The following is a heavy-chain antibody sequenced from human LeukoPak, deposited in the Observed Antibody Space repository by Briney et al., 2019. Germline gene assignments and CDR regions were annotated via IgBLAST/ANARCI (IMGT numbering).Heavy chain of an antibody. CDR2: ISGSGGRT. D-gene: IGHD2-2*01. V-gene: IGHV3-23*01. CDR3: ASNRYEYQLARRGYYHYYMDV. J-gene: IGHJ6*03. CDR1: GFTFSSYA. Sequence: GGSRRLSCAASGFTFSSYAMTWVRQAPGKGLEWVSAISGSGGRTFSADSVKGRFTISRDNAKNSLYLQMNSLRAEDTAVYYCASNRYEYQLARRGYYHYYMDVWGKGTTVTVSS.